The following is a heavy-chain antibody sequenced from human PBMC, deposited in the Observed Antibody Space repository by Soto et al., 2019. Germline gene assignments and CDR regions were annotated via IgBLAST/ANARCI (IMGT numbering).Heavy chain of an antibody. CDR3: TTDSYYDILTGYSSYGMDV. CDR1: GFTFSNAW. V-gene: IGHV3-15*01. CDR2: IKSKTDGGTT. Sequence: GGSLRLSCAASGFTFSNAWMSWVRQAPGKGLEWVGRIKSKTDGGTTDYAAPVKGRFTISRDDSKNTLYLQMNSLKTEDTAVYYCTTDSYYDILTGYSSYGMDVWGQGTTVTVSS. J-gene: IGHJ6*02. D-gene: IGHD3-9*01.